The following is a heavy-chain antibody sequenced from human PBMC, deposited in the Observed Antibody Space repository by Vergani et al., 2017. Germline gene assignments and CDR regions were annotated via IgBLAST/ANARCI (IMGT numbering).Heavy chain of an antibody. D-gene: IGHD6-19*01. CDR1: ADTFSNFA. CDR2: LIPLFGTP. CDR3: ARSGSSGWFEGYFDL. V-gene: IGHV1-69*13. Sequence: QVHLVQSGAEVKKPGSSVKVSCKTPADTFSNFAISWVRQAPGQGLEWMGRLIPLFGTPKYAQKVKGRVTITADESTSTVYMELSSLRSDDTAVYYCARSGSSGWFEGYFDLWGRGTLVTVSS. J-gene: IGHJ2*01.